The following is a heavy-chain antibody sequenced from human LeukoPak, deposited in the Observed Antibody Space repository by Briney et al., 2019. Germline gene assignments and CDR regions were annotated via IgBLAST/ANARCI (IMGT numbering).Heavy chain of an antibody. D-gene: IGHD5-24*01. Sequence: PGGSLRLSCAASEFTFSDYYMSWIRQAPGKGLEWVSYISSNSNTIYYADSVKGRFTISRDNAKNSLYLQMNSLGAEDTAVYYCARRREMAKRSLDYWGQGTLVIVSS. V-gene: IGHV3-11*01. CDR1: EFTFSDYY. CDR3: ARRREMAKRSLDY. CDR2: ISSNSNTI. J-gene: IGHJ4*02.